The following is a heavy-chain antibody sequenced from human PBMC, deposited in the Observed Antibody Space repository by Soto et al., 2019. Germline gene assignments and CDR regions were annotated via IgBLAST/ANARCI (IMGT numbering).Heavy chain of an antibody. CDR2: IWYDGSNK. D-gene: IGHD2-21*02. Sequence: PGGSLRLSCAASGFTFSSYGMHWVRQAPGKGLEWVAVIWYDGSNKYYADSVRGRFTISRDNSKNTLYLQMNSLRAEDTAVYYCARGVVTPDTGLSHGMDVWGQGTTVTVSS. J-gene: IGHJ6*02. CDR1: GFTFSSYG. V-gene: IGHV3-33*01. CDR3: ARGVVTPDTGLSHGMDV.